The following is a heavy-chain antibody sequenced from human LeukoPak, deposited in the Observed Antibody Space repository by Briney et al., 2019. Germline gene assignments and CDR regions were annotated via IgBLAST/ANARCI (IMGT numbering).Heavy chain of an antibody. D-gene: IGHD5-12*01. Sequence: SETLSLTCAVYGGSFSGYYWSWLRQPPGKGLEWIGEINHSGSTNYNPSLKSRVTISVDTSKNQFSLKLSSVTAADTAVYYCARGAGGWLQFHFDYWGQGTLVTVSS. J-gene: IGHJ4*02. CDR1: GGSFSGYY. CDR3: ARGAGGWLQFHFDY. V-gene: IGHV4-34*01. CDR2: INHSGST.